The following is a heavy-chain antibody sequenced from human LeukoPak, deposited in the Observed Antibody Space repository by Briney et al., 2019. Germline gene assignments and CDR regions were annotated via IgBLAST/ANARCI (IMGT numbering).Heavy chain of an antibody. V-gene: IGHV3-33*01. CDR2: IWYDGSNK. CDR1: GFTFSSYG. D-gene: IGHD1-14*01. Sequence: PGGSLRLSCAASGFTFSSYGMHWVRQAPGKGLEWVAVIWYDGSNKYYADSVKGRFTISRDNSKNTLYLQMNSLRAEDTAVYYCARVMAADSPDPDFDYWGQGTLVTVSS. CDR3: ARVMAADSPDPDFDY. J-gene: IGHJ4*02.